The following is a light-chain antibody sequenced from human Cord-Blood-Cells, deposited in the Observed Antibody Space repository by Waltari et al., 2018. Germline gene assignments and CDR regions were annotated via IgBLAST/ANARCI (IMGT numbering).Light chain of an antibody. CDR2: DAS. CDR1: QSVSSY. J-gene: IGKJ4*01. Sequence: EIVLTQSPATLSLSPGERATLSCRASQSVSSYLAWYQQKPGQAPRLLIYDASNRATGIPARFSGSGSGTDFTLTISSLEPEDFAVYYCQQRSKSLTFGGGTK. CDR3: QQRSKSLT. V-gene: IGKV3-11*01.